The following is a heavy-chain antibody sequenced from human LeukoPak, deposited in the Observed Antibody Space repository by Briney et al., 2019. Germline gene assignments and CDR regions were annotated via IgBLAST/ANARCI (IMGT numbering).Heavy chain of an antibody. Sequence: GGSLRLSCAPSGFTFTDYSMNWVRQPPGTGLEWVASISTVSTYTFYADSVKGRFSISRDNVRNLLYLQMSSLGAEDTAVYYCARDGSGFYLYNYMDVWGKGTTVTVSS. J-gene: IGHJ6*03. CDR1: GFTFTDYS. CDR2: ISTVSTYT. CDR3: ARDGSGFYLYNYMDV. V-gene: IGHV3-21*06. D-gene: IGHD6-25*01.